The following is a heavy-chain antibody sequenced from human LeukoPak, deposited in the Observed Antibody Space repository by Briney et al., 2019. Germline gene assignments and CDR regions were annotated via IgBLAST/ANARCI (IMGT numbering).Heavy chain of an antibody. Sequence: SETLSLTCTVSGGSISSSSYYWGWIRQPPGKGLGWIGSIYYSGSTYYNPSLKSRVTISVDTSKNRFSLKLSSVTAADTAVYYCAREYCGGDCYSPLYFDYWGQGTLVTVSS. J-gene: IGHJ4*02. D-gene: IGHD2-21*02. CDR1: GGSISSSSYY. CDR2: IYYSGST. CDR3: AREYCGGDCYSPLYFDY. V-gene: IGHV4-39*02.